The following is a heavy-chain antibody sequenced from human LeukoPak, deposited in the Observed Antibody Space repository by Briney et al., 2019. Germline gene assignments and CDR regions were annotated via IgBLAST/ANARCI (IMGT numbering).Heavy chain of an antibody. CDR1: GFTFSSYA. Sequence: GVSLRLSCAASGFTFSSYAMHWVLQAPGKGLEWVAVISYDGSNKYYADSVKGRFTISRDNSKNTLYLQMNSLRAEDTAVYYCARDVSSGSYFGYWGQGTLVTVSS. CDR3: ARDVSSGSYFGY. J-gene: IGHJ4*02. CDR2: ISYDGSNK. D-gene: IGHD1-26*01. V-gene: IGHV3-30*01.